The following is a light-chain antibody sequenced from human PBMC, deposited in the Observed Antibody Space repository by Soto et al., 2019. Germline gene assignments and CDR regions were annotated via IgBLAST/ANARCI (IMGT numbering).Light chain of an antibody. Sequence: SYELTQPPSVSVAPGKTARITCGGNNIGSKSVHWYQQKPGQAPVLVIYYDTDRPSGIPERFSGSNSGNTAALTISRVEAGDDADYFCQVRDSSLDHVVFGGGTKVTVL. J-gene: IGLJ3*02. CDR3: QVRDSSLDHVV. V-gene: IGLV3-21*04. CDR1: NIGSKS. CDR2: YDT.